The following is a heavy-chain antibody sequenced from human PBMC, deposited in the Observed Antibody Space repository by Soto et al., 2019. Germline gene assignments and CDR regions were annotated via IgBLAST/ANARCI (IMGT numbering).Heavy chain of an antibody. CDR1: GGSISSGGYY. J-gene: IGHJ3*02. V-gene: IGHV4-31*03. CDR2: IYYSGST. CDR3: ARNYGSGPPLDAFDI. Sequence: QVQLQESGPGLVKPSQTLSLTCTVSGGSISSGGYYWSWIRQHPGKGLEWIGYIYYSGSTYYNPSLKSRVTISVDTSKNQFSLKLSSVTAADTAVYYCARNYGSGPPLDAFDIWGQGTMVTVAS. D-gene: IGHD3-10*01.